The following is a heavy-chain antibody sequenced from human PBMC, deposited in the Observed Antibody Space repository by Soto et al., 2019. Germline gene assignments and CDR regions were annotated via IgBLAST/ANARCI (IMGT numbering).Heavy chain of an antibody. CDR3: AIAILRWGVHSGLEP. Sequence: SEILSLACSVSGGSINSVDYYWSWIRQPPGKCLEWITHIHYRGTTYYNPSLRSRVTTSIDTSKNQFSLWLNSLTAADTAVYFCAIAILRWGVHSGLEPLGQGTL. J-gene: IGHJ5*02. D-gene: IGHD2-21*01. CDR1: GGSINSVDYY. CDR2: IHYRGTT. V-gene: IGHV4-30-4*01.